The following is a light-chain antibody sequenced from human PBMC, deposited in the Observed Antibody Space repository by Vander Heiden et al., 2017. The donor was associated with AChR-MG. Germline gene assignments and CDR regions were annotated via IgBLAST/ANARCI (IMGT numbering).Light chain of an antibody. CDR2: DAS. J-gene: IGKJ4*01. Sequence: DIQMTHSPSSLSASVGDRVTLTCRASQDISNYLNWYQQKPGKAPKLLIYDASNLETGVPSRFSGSGSGTDFTFTISSLQPEDIATYYCQQYDNLPLTFGGGTKVEIK. CDR1: QDISNY. CDR3: QQYDNLPLT. V-gene: IGKV1-33*01.